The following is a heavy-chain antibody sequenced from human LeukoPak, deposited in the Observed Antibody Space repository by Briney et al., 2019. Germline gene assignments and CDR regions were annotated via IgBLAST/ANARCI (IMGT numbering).Heavy chain of an antibody. Sequence: GGSLRLSCAASGFTVSSNYMSWVPQAPGKGLEWVSVIYSGGSTYYGDSVKGRFTISRDNSKNTLYLQMNSLRAEDTAVYHCARVSEYSSSDGMDVWGQGTTVTVSS. CDR3: ARVSEYSSSDGMDV. J-gene: IGHJ6*02. CDR2: IYSGGST. V-gene: IGHV3-66*01. CDR1: GFTVSSNY. D-gene: IGHD6-6*01.